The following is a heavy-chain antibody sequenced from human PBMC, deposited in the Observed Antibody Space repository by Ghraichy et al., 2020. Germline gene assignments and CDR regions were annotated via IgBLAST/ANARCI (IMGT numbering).Heavy chain of an antibody. CDR3: GKATYYYDMSGFDY. Sequence: GEALNTSCAASGFTFSSYAMGWVRQAPGKGLEWVSGISGSGDNTHYVDSVKGRFTISRDNSKNTLYLQMNSLRAEDTAVYYCGKATYYYDMSGFDYWGQGTLVTVSS. CDR2: ISGSGDNT. J-gene: IGHJ4*02. V-gene: IGHV3-23*01. D-gene: IGHD3-22*01. CDR1: GFTFSSYA.